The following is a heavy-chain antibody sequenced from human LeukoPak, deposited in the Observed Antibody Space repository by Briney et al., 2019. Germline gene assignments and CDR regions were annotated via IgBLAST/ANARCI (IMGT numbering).Heavy chain of an antibody. CDR1: GFTFSDYA. CDR3: ARDNYDSSGYYFD. J-gene: IGHJ4*02. V-gene: IGHV3-23*01. D-gene: IGHD3-22*01. Sequence: PGGSLRLSCAASGFTFSDYAMSWVRQAPGKGLEWVSAITNSRGTTYYADSVKGRFTISRDNSKGTLYLQMNRLRAEDTAIYYCARDNYDSSGYYFDWGQGTLVTVSS. CDR2: ITNSRGTT.